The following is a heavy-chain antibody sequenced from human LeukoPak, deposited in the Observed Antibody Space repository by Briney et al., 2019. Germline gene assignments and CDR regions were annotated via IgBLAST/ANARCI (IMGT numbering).Heavy chain of an antibody. CDR2: INHSGST. D-gene: IGHD1-26*01. Sequence: PSETLSLTCAVYGGFFSGYYWSWIRQPPGKGLEWIGEINHSGSTNYNPSLKSRVTISVDTSKNQFSLKLSSVTAADTAVYYCARGGRIIVGATRWFDPWGQGTLVTVSS. CDR1: GGFFSGYY. V-gene: IGHV4-34*01. J-gene: IGHJ5*02. CDR3: ARGGRIIVGATRWFDP.